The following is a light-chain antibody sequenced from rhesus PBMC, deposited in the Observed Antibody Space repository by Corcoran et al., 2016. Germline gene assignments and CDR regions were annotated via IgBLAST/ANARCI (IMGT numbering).Light chain of an antibody. CDR1: SSDIGGYNY. J-gene: IGLJ1*01. V-gene: IGLV2-23*01. CDR3: SSFAAINTFI. Sequence: QAALTQPPSVSGSPGQSVTISCTGTSSDIGGYNYVSWYQQHPGKAPKLIIYDVNKRPSGVSDRFSGSKSGNTASLTISRLQAEDETDYYCSSFAAINTFIFGAGTRLTVL. CDR2: DVN.